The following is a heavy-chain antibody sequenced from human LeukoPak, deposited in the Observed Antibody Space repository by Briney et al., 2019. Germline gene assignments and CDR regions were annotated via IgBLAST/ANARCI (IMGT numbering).Heavy chain of an antibody. V-gene: IGHV4-30-2*01. Sequence: PSETLSLTCAVSGGSISSGGYSWSWIRQPPGKGLEWIGYIYHSGTTYYNPSLQSRVTMSVDTSKNQFSLKLSSVTAVDTAVYYCARKENVYYYFDYWGQGTLVTVSS. J-gene: IGHJ4*02. D-gene: IGHD3-10*01. CDR3: ARKENVYYYFDY. CDR1: GGSISSGGYS. CDR2: IYHSGTT.